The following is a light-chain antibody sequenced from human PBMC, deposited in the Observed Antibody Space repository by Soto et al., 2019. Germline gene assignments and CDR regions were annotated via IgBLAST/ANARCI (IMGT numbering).Light chain of an antibody. J-gene: IGLJ3*02. CDR3: SSYAGSNWV. CDR2: EVS. Sequence: QSALTQPPSASGSPGQSVTISCTGTSSDVGGYNYVSWYQQHPGKAPKLMIYEVSKRPSGVPDRFSGSKSGNTASLTVSGLQAEDEADYYCSSYAGSNWVFGGWTKLTVL. V-gene: IGLV2-8*01. CDR1: SSDVGGYNY.